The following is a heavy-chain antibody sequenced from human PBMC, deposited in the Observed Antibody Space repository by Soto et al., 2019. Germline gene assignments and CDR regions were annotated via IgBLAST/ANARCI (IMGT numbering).Heavy chain of an antibody. CDR2: IYPGDSDT. CDR1: GYSFTSYW. Sequence: GESLKISCKGSGYSFTSYWIGWVRQMPGKGLEWMGIIYPGDSDTRYSPSFQGQVTISADKSIRTAYLQWSSLKASDTAMYYCARSYGDYVLRAYYGMDVWGQGTTVTVSS. V-gene: IGHV5-51*01. CDR3: ARSYGDYVLRAYYGMDV. J-gene: IGHJ6*02. D-gene: IGHD4-17*01.